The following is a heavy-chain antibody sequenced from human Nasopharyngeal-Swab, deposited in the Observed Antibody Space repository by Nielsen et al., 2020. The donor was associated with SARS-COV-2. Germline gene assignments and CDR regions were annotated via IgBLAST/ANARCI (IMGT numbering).Heavy chain of an antibody. CDR2: INHSGST. CDR1: CGSFSGYY. D-gene: IGHD4-17*01. J-gene: IGHJ6*02. Sequence: SETLSLTCAVYCGSFSGYYWSWIRQPPGKGLEWIGEINHSGSTNYNPSLKSRVTISVDTSKNQFSLKLSSVTAADTAVYYCARGRFTVHKYYYYYYGMDVWGQGTTVTVSS. V-gene: IGHV4-34*01. CDR3: ARGRFTVHKYYYYYYGMDV.